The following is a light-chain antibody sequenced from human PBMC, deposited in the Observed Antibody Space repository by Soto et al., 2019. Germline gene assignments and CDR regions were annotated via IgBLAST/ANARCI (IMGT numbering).Light chain of an antibody. CDR3: QTYNSAPWT. Sequence: DIQMTQSPSSLSASVGDRVTITCRASQDISNYLAWYQQKPGKVPELLIYATSTLQSGVPPRFSGSGSVTDFNLTITSLQPEDGATYYCQTYNSAPWTVGQGTKVVIK. CDR2: ATS. CDR1: QDISNY. V-gene: IGKV1-27*01. J-gene: IGKJ1*01.